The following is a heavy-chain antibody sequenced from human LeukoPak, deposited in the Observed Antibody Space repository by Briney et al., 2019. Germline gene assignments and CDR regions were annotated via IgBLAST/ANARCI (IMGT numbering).Heavy chain of an antibody. V-gene: IGHV4-4*07. CDR3: ARGYYDILTGYWNNWFDP. Sequence: TETLSLTCTVSGGSISSYYWSWIRQPAGKGLEWIGRIYTSGSTNYNPSLKSRVTISVDTSKNQFSLKLSSVTAADTAVYYCARGYYDILTGYWNNWFDPWGQGTLVTVSS. CDR1: GGSISSYY. CDR2: IYTSGST. J-gene: IGHJ5*02. D-gene: IGHD3-9*01.